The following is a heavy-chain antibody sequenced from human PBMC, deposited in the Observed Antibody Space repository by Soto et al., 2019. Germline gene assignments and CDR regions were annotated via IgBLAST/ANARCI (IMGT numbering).Heavy chain of an antibody. V-gene: IGHV3-30*18. CDR2: ISYDGSNK. CDR3: AKDLWGSSNWFDP. CDR1: GFTFRSYG. J-gene: IGHJ5*02. Sequence: GSLRLSCAASGFTFRSYGMHWVRQAPGKGLEWVAVISYDGSNKYYADSVKGRFTISRDNFKNTLYLQMNSLRAEDTAVYYCAKDLWGSSNWFDPWGQGTLVTVSS. D-gene: IGHD3-16*01.